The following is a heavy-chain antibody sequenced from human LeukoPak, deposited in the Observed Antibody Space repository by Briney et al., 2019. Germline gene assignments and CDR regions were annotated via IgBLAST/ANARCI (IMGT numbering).Heavy chain of an antibody. J-gene: IGHJ3*02. Sequence: GGSLRLSCAASGFTFSSYAMSWGRRAPGKGLEWVSAISGHGGGTSYADSVKGRFTNSRDNSKNTLSLQMNSLRAGDTAVYYCSKGGVRGARDAFDIGGQGTMVTVS. CDR1: GFTFSSYA. CDR2: ISGHGGGT. D-gene: IGHD1-26*01. CDR3: SKGGVRGARDAFDI. V-gene: IGHV3-23*01.